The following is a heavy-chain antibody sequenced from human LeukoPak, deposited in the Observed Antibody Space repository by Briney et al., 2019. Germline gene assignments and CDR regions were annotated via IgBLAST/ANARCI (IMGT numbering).Heavy chain of an antibody. J-gene: IGHJ4*02. D-gene: IGHD3-10*01. CDR3: AKDRNYYGSGSPSYY. Sequence: GGSLRLSCAASGFTFSSYGMNWVRQAPGKGLEWVSAISGSGSSTYYADSVKGRFTISRDNSKNTLYLQMNSLRAEDTAVYYCAKDRNYYGSGSPSYYWGQGTLVTVSS. V-gene: IGHV3-23*01. CDR2: ISGSGSST. CDR1: GFTFSSYG.